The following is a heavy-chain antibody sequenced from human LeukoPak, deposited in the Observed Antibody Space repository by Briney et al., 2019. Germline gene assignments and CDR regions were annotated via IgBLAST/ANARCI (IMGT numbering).Heavy chain of an antibody. J-gene: IGHJ4*02. CDR3: ARDLYYYDSSGLPAGY. CDR1: GYTFTSYG. Sequence: ASVKVSCKASGYTFTSYGISWVRQAPGQGLEWMGWISAYSGNTNYAQKLQGRVTMTTDTSTSTAYMELRSLRSDDTAVYYCARDLYYYDSSGLPAGYWGQGTLVTVSS. CDR2: ISAYSGNT. D-gene: IGHD3-22*01. V-gene: IGHV1-18*01.